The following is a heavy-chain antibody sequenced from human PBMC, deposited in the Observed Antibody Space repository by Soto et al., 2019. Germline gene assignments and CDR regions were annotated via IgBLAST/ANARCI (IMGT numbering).Heavy chain of an antibody. CDR1: GYTFTGYC. Sequence: ASVKVSCKASGYTFTGYCMHWVRQAPGQGLEWMGWINPNSGGTNYAQKFQGRVTMTRDTSISTAYMELSRLRSDDTAVYYCARSYGSGSYYKEDNYYYGMDVWGQGTTVTVSS. CDR2: INPNSGGT. V-gene: IGHV1-2*02. CDR3: ARSYGSGSYYKEDNYYYGMDV. J-gene: IGHJ6*02. D-gene: IGHD3-10*01.